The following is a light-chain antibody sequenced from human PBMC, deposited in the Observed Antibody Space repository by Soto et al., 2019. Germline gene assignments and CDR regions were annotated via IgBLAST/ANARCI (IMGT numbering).Light chain of an antibody. J-gene: IGKJ1*01. CDR1: QSISSY. Sequence: DLQMTQSPSSLSASVGDRVTITCRASQSISSYLYWYQQKPGQAPKLLIYAASSLESGVPSRFSSSGSGSEFTITISRLQPEVFATYYCQHSYSTWTFGQGTKVEIK. CDR2: AAS. V-gene: IGKV1-39*01. CDR3: QHSYSTWT.